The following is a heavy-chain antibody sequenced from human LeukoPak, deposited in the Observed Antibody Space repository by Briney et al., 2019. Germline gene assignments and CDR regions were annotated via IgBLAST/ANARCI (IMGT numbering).Heavy chain of an antibody. D-gene: IGHD3-10*01. J-gene: IGHJ5*02. CDR1: AGSISNYF. CDR2: ISYTGST. CDR3: ARDDYRGVTNFDP. Sequence: PSETLSLTCTVSAGSISNYFWNWIRQPPGKGLEWIGYISYTGSTNYNPSLKSRVTISVDTSKNQFSLQLTSVTAADTAVYYCARDDYRGVTNFDPWGQGTLVTVSS. V-gene: IGHV4-59*01.